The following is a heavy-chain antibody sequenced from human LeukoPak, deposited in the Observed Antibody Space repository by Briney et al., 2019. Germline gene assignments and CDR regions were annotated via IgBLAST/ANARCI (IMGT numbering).Heavy chain of an antibody. CDR1: GFTFGNYY. CDR2: IKQDGSEE. V-gene: IGHV3-7*03. J-gene: IGHJ5*02. Sequence: GGSLRLSCAVSGFTFGNYYMSWVRQAPGKGLGWVANIKQDGSEEYYVDSVKGRFTISRDNAKNSLYLQMNSLRAEDTAVYYCARGSGWTQGWFDPWGQGTLVTVSS. CDR3: ARGSGWTQGWFDP. D-gene: IGHD6-19*01.